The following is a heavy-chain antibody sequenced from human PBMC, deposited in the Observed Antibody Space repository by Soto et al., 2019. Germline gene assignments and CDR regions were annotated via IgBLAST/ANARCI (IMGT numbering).Heavy chain of an antibody. J-gene: IGHJ5*02. Sequence: GGSLSLSCAASGFTVGNYAMTWVRQAPGKGLEWVSGSSGSGGETYYADSVKGRFTVSRDNSTSTAYMELRSLRSDDTAVYYCARSPLRDPWGQGTLVTVSS. CDR3: ARSPLRDP. CDR2: SSGSGGET. CDR1: GFTVGNYA. V-gene: IGHV3-23*01.